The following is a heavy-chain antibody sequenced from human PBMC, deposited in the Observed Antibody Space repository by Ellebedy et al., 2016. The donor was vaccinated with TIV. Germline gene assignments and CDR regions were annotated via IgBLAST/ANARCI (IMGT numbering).Heavy chain of an antibody. V-gene: IGHV1-69*13. CDR2: IIAIFGTT. Sequence: ASVKVSCKASGATFSAYGISWVRQAPGQGLEWMGGIIAIFGTTNYAQKRQGRVTITADESTSTGYMELRSLRSDDTAVYCCARVIGVLDCDGAICSPPPPLDYWGQGTLVTVSS. CDR1: GATFSAYG. J-gene: IGHJ4*02. D-gene: IGHD2-21*01. CDR3: ARVIGVLDCDGAICSPPPPLDY.